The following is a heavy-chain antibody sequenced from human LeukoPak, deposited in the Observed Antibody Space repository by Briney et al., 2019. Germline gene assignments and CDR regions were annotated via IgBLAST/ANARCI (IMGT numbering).Heavy chain of an antibody. CDR3: ARDLAYSRLDY. Sequence: GGSLRLSCAVSGLTFSSSWMDWVRQAPGKGLEWVASINPDGNKKYSADSVKGRYTISRDNAENSLYLQMNSLRVEDTAFYYCARDLAYSRLDYWGQGMLVTVSS. J-gene: IGHJ4*02. CDR2: INPDGNKK. V-gene: IGHV3-7*01. D-gene: IGHD5-18*01. CDR1: GLTFSSSW.